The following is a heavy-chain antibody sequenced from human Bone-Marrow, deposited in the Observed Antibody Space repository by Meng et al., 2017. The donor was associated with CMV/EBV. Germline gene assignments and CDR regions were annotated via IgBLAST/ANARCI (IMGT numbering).Heavy chain of an antibody. CDR2: INHDGNT. Sequence: CSVYGGCFSDSYWTWIRQPPGKGLEWIGEINHDGNTNYRSSLKSRITISVDTSKNQFSLKVNSVTAADTAKYYCARRSRHNSGWYIDYWSQGTLVTVSS. CDR1: GGCFSDSY. J-gene: IGHJ4*02. D-gene: IGHD6-19*01. CDR3: ARRSRHNSGWYIDY. V-gene: IGHV4-34*01.